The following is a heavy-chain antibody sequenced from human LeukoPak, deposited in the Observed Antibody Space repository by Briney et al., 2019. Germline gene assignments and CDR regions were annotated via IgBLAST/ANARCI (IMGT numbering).Heavy chain of an antibody. CDR2: IKEDGSER. CDR3: ARAATIFGVVIPSYFDY. CDR1: GFTFRSYW. Sequence: GGSLRLSCAASGFTFRSYWMNWVRQAPGKGLEWVASIKEDGSERDYVDSVKGRFTISRDNAMNSLSLQMNSLRAEDTAVYYCARAATIFGVVIPSYFDYWGQGALVTVSS. V-gene: IGHV3-7*01. D-gene: IGHD3-3*01. J-gene: IGHJ4*02.